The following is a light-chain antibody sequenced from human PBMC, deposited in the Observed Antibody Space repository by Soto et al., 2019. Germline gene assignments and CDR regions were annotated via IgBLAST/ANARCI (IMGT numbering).Light chain of an antibody. CDR3: QQYGSSPVT. V-gene: IGKV3-20*01. CDR1: QRVSSSY. CDR2: GAS. J-gene: IGKJ1*01. Sequence: EIVLTQSPGTLSLSPGERATLSCRASQRVSSSYLAWYQQKPGQAPRLLISGASSRATGIPDRFSGSGSGTDFTLTISRLEPGDFALYYCQQYGSSPVTFGQGTKVEIK.